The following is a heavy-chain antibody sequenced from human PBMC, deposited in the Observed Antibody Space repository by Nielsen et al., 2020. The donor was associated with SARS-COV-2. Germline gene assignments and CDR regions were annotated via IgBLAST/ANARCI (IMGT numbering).Heavy chain of an antibody. Sequence: SGPTLVKPTQTLTLTCTFSGFSLSTSGVGVGWIRQPPGKALEWLALIYWDDDERYSPSLRNRLTITKDTSKSQVVLTMTNMDPVDTATYYCARIGGTYCGGDCYYYYYYMDVWGKGTTVTVSS. CDR3: ARIGGTYCGGDCYYYYYYMDV. CDR2: IYWDDDE. J-gene: IGHJ6*03. D-gene: IGHD2-21*01. V-gene: IGHV2-5*02. CDR1: GFSLSTSGVG.